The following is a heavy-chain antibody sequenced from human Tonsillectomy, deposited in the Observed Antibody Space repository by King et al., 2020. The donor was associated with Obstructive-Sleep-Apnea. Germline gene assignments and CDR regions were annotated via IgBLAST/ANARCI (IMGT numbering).Heavy chain of an antibody. D-gene: IGHD4-23*01. CDR1: GGSISSYY. CDR3: ARHSRFGRGGWVFDS. V-gene: IGHV4-59*08. J-gene: IGHJ4*02. Sequence: VQLQESGPGLAKPSETLSITCTVSGGSISSYYWSWIRQSPGKGREVIVYISCSGSTNYNPSLKLRVTISVDTSKTQFSLKLSFVTAADTALYYCARHSRFGRGGWVFDSWGRGTLVTVSS. CDR2: ISCSGST.